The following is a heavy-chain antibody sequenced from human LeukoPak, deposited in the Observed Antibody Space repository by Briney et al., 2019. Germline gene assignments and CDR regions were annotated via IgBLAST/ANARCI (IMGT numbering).Heavy chain of an antibody. Sequence: SETLSRTCTGSGYSSSSGYYWGWIRQPPGKGLEWIGTIYHSGSTYYNPSRSSRVTISVDTSKNPFSMKLSSVTAADTDVYYCARDQPYDSSGYYPLTAFDPWGQGTLVTVSS. D-gene: IGHD3-22*01. CDR1: GYSSSSGYY. J-gene: IGHJ5*02. V-gene: IGHV4-38-2*02. CDR3: ARDQPYDSSGYYPLTAFDP. CDR2: IYHSGST.